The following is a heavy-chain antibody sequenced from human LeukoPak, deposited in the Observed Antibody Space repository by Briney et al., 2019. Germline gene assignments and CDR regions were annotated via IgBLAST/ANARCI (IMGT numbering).Heavy chain of an antibody. CDR1: GGTFSSYA. V-gene: IGHV1-69*13. D-gene: IGHD3-10*01. J-gene: IGHJ6*03. CDR3: ATNMVRGVIGAYYYYMDV. Sequence: SVKVSCKASGGTFSSYAISWVRQAPGQGLEWMGGIIPIFGTANYAQKFQGRVTITADESTSTAYMELSSLRSEDTAVYYCATNMVRGVIGAYYYYMDVWGKGTTVTISS. CDR2: IIPIFGTA.